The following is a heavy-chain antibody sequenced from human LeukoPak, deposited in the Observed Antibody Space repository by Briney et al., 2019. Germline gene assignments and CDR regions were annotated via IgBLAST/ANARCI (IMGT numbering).Heavy chain of an antibody. CDR1: RYTFTGYY. CDR2: INPNSGGT. Sequence: ASVKVSCKASRYTFTGYYMHWVRQAPGQGLEWMGWINPNSGGTDYAQKFQGRVTMTRDTSITTAYMELSSLRSEDTAVYYCARGPSITMVRGGQWYYYMDVWGKGTTVTISS. V-gene: IGHV1-2*02. CDR3: ARGPSITMVRGGQWYYYMDV. D-gene: IGHD3-10*01. J-gene: IGHJ6*03.